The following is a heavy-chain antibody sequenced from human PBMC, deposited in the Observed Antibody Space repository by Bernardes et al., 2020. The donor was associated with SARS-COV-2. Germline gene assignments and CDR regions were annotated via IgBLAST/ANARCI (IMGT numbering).Heavy chain of an antibody. J-gene: IGHJ6*02. V-gene: IGHV3-21*01. CDR2: ISSSSSYI. Sequence: GGSLRLSCGASGFSFSSHSMNWVRQSPGKGLEWVSSISSSSSYIYYGASVKDRFTTSRDNAKNSLALEMSSLRDEDTAVYYCARTVSYYYGMDVWGQGTTVTVSS. CDR1: GFSFSSHS. CDR3: ARTVSYYYGMDV. D-gene: IGHD2-21*02.